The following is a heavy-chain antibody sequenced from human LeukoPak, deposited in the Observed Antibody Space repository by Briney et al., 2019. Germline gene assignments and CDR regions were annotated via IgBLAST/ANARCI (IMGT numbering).Heavy chain of an antibody. Sequence: GGSLRLSCAASGFTFDDYAMHWVRQAPGKGLEWVSSISSSSSYIYYADSVKGRFTISRDNAKNSLYLQMNSLRAEDTAVYYCAREFSGYYDSWGQGTTVTVSS. CDR1: GFTFDDYA. CDR2: ISSSSSYI. D-gene: IGHD3-10*01. J-gene: IGHJ4*03. CDR3: AREFSGYYDS. V-gene: IGHV3-21*01.